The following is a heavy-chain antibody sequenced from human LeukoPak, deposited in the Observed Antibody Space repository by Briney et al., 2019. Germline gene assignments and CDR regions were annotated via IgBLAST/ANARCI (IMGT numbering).Heavy chain of an antibody. J-gene: IGHJ6*04. CDR1: GFTFSSYG. D-gene: IGHD3-22*01. V-gene: IGHV3-30*02. CDR2: IWSDGSNK. CDR3: AKDAPNYYDTER. Sequence: PGGSLRLSCAASGFTFSSYGMHWVRQAPGKGLEWVAFIWSDGSNKYYADSVKGRFTINRDNSKNTLYLQMNSLGSEYTAGYYCAKDAPNYYDTERWGKGTMVTVSS.